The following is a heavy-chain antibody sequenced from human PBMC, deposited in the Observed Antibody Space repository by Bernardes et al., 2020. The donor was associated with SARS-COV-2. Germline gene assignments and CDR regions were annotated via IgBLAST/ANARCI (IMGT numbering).Heavy chain of an antibody. D-gene: IGHD2-21*02. J-gene: IGHJ4*02. CDR3: ATRGPWVTSFDY. CDR1: GYTLTELS. CDR2: FDPEDGET. Sequence: ASVKVSCKVSGYTLTELSMHWVRQAPGKGLEWMGGFDPEDGETIYAQKFQGRVTMTEDTSTDTAYMELSSLRSKDTAVYYCATRGPWVTSFDYWGQGTLVTVSS. V-gene: IGHV1-24*01.